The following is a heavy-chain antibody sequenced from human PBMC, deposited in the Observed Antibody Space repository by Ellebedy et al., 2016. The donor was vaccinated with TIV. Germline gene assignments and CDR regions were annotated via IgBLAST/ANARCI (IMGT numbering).Heavy chain of an antibody. J-gene: IGHJ3*02. Sequence: GESLKISXAVSGFTFSRAVMNWVRQAPGKGLEWVSSISANGVNTYDADSVKGRFTISRDNSKNTLYLQMSSLRAEDTAVYYCVTRQQTVTTNWGAFDIWGQGTIVTVSS. CDR1: GFTFSRAV. D-gene: IGHD4-17*01. CDR3: VTRQQTVTTNWGAFDI. CDR2: ISANGVNT. V-gene: IGHV3-23*01.